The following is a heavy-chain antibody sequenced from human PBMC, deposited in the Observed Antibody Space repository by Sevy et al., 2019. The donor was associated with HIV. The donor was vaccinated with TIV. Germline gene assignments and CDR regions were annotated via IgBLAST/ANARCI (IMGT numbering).Heavy chain of an antibody. V-gene: IGHV1-24*01. J-gene: IGHJ6*02. CDR3: ATCGSQPLLPRGVYNFYAMDV. D-gene: IGHD1-20*01. Sequence: ASVKVSCKLSGSILTELSMHWVRQAPGKGLEWMGGFDPEHGETIYAHNFQGSVTMTEDTSTDTAYMELSSRRSEDTAVYYCATCGSQPLLPRGVYNFYAMDVWGQGTTVTVSS. CDR2: FDPEHGET. CDR1: GSILTELS.